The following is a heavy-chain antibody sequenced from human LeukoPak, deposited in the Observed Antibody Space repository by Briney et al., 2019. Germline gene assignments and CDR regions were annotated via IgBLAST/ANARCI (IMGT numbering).Heavy chain of an antibody. J-gene: IGHJ4*02. CDR1: GSTLSSYT. D-gene: IGHD1-26*01. CDR2: FTSDGNSM. CDR3: ARAQVGTPTDC. V-gene: IGHV3-74*01. Sequence: PGGSLRLSCAASGSTLSSYTMYWVRQAPGRGLVWVARFTSDGNSMTYADFVKGRFTVSRDIAKNTLYLQMNSLRAEDTAVYYCARAQVGTPTDCWGQGTLVTVSS.